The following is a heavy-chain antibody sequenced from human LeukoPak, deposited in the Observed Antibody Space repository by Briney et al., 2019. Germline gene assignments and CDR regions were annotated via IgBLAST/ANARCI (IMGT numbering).Heavy chain of an antibody. CDR3: ARDRVDGRGYYYYYGIDV. V-gene: IGHV4-4*07. CDR1: GGSISTYF. J-gene: IGHJ6*02. CDR2: LYTSGST. Sequence: SETLSLTCTVSGGSISTYFWSWIRQPAGKGLEWIGRLYTSGSTNYNPSLKSRLTMSADTSKNQFSLNLRSVTAADTAIYYCARDRVDGRGYYYYYGIDVWGQGTGVTVSS. D-gene: IGHD6-19*01.